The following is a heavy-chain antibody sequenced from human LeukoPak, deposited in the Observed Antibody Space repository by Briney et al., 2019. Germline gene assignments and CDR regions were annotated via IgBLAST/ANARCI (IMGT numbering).Heavy chain of an antibody. V-gene: IGHV3-30*02. D-gene: IGHD5-24*01. CDR2: IRYDGSNK. CDR3: AKDRMATTPLDY. CDR1: GFTFSSYG. J-gene: IGHJ4*02. Sequence: GGSLRLSCAASGFTFSSYGMHWVRQAPGKGLEWVAFIRYDGSNKYYADSVKGRFTISRDNSKNTLYLQMNSLRAEDTAVYYCAKDRMATTPLDYWGQGTLVTVSS.